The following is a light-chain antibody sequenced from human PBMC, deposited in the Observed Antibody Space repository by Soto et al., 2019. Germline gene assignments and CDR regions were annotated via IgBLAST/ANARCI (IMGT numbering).Light chain of an antibody. CDR3: QQSYSTPYT. J-gene: IGKJ2*01. V-gene: IGKV1-39*01. Sequence: DIQMTQSPSSLSASVGDRVTITCRASQSISSYLNWYQQKPGKAPKLLIYGASSFQSRVPSRFSGSGSGTDFTLTISSLQPEDFATYYCQQSYSTPYTFGQGTKLEIK. CDR2: GAS. CDR1: QSISSY.